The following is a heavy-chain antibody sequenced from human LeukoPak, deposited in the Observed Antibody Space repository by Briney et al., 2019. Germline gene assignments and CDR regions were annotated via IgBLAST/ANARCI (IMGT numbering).Heavy chain of an antibody. CDR2: MKGDGSEI. CDR3: ARPAYTAAYDL. V-gene: IGHV3-7*01. CDR1: GFKFSTYW. J-gene: IGHJ3*01. D-gene: IGHD3-16*01. Sequence: GRSLRLSCAASGFKFSTYWMTWVRQAPGKGLEWVANMKGDGSEIHYMDSVKGRFTISRDNAKNSLYLQMNSLRAEDTALYYCARPAYTAAYDLWGQGTMVTVSS.